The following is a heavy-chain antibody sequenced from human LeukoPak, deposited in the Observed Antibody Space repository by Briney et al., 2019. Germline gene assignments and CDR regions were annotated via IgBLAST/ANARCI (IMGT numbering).Heavy chain of an antibody. CDR1: GGSISSSSYY. CDR2: IYSGGST. CDR3: ATEGSGWYYFDY. J-gene: IGHJ4*02. D-gene: IGHD6-19*01. V-gene: IGHV3-53*01. Sequence: PSETLSLTCTVSGGSISSSSYYWGWIRQAPGKGLEWVSVIYSGGSTYYADSVKGRFTISRDNSKNTLYLQMNSLRAEDTAVYYCATEGSGWYYFDYWGQGTLVTVSS.